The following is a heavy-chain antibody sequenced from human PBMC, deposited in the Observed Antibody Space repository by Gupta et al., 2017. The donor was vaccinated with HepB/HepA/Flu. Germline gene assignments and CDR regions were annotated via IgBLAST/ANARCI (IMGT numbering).Heavy chain of an antibody. CDR1: GFTCSSYG. V-gene: IGHV3-23*01. CDR3: AQALSSGRGVYFDC. J-gene: IGHJ4*02. CDR2: MTGNSGKR. D-gene: IGHD6-19*01. Sequence: VHLLESGGDLVQPGGSLRLSCAASGFTCSSYGRSWVREAPGKGRDGVAEMTGNSGKRHDADSAKGRVTISRDNSKNTLHLQMNSLTAEATAIYYCAQALSSGRGVYFDCRGQGTRVTVSS.